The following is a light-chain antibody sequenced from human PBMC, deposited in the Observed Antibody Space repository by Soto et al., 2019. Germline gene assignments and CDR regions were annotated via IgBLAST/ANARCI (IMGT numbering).Light chain of an antibody. CDR1: QSVSGN. J-gene: IGKJ3*01. CDR3: QQYNNWPPIT. Sequence: EIVMTQSPATLSVSTGERANLSCRVSQSVSGNLAWYQQKPGQAPRLRIYAASTRATGIPARFSGSGSGTEFTLTISSLQSEDFAVYYCQQYNNWPPITFGPGTKVDIK. CDR2: AAS. V-gene: IGKV3-15*01.